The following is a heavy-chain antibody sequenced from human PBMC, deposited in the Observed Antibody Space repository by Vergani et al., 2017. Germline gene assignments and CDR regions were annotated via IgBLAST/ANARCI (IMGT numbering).Heavy chain of an antibody. D-gene: IGHD6-13*01. J-gene: IGHJ4*02. CDR1: GFTFSGSA. CDR3: TIAAAGSVGSETLILIAY. V-gene: IGHV3-73*01. CDR2: IRSKANSYAT. Sequence: EVQLVESGGGLVQPGGSLKLSCAASGFTFSGSAMHWVRQASGKGLEWVGRIRSKANSYATAYAASVKGRCTIARDDSKNTAYLQMNSLKTEDTAVYYCTIAAAGSVGSETLILIAYWGQGTLVTVSS.